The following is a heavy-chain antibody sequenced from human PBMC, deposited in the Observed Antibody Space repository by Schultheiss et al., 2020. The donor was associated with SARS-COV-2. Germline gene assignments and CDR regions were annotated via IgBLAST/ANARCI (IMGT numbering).Heavy chain of an antibody. CDR1: GGTFSSYA. D-gene: IGHD6-13*01. Sequence: GGSLRLSCKASGGTFSSYAISWVRQAPGQGLEWMGGIIPIFGTANYAQKFQGRVTITADESTSTAYMELSSLRSEDTAVYYCARDPAAGTYYYYYGMDVWGQGTTVTVSS. J-gene: IGHJ6*02. V-gene: IGHV1-69*01. CDR3: ARDPAAGTYYYYYGMDV. CDR2: IIPIFGTA.